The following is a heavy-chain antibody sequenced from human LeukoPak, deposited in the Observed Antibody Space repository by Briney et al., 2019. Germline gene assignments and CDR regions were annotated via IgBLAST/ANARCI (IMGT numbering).Heavy chain of an antibody. CDR2: IYYSGST. J-gene: IGHJ4*02. CDR3: ARQDCVWGSFY. D-gene: IGHD3-16*01. Sequence: SETLSLTCTVSGGSISSSSYYWGWIRQPPGKGLEWIGSIYYSGSTYYNPSLKSRVTVSVDTSKNQFSLKLSSVTAADTAVHYCARQDCVWGSFYWGQGALVTVSS. V-gene: IGHV4-39*01. CDR1: GGSISSSSYY.